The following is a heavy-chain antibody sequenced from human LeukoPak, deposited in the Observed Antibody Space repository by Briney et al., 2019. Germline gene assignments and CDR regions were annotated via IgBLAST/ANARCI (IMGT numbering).Heavy chain of an antibody. CDR1: GGSISSYY. D-gene: IGHD6-13*01. Sequence: SETLSLTCTVSGGSISSYYWSWIRQPPGKGLEWLGYIYYSGSTNYNPSLKSRVTISVDTSKNQFSLKLSSVTAADTAVYYCARGEYSSSWYRPYYFDYWGQGTLVTVSS. V-gene: IGHV4-59*01. CDR2: IYYSGST. CDR3: ARGEYSSSWYRPYYFDY. J-gene: IGHJ4*02.